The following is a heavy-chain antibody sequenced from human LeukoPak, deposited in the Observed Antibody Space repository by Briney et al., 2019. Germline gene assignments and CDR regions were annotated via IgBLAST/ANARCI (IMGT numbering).Heavy chain of an antibody. J-gene: IGHJ4*02. Sequence: SETLSLTCTVSGVSISSHYWSWIRQSPGKGLEWIGYIFNRGGTNYSPSLKSRVTMSVDASKNQFSLKLSSVTAADTAVYYCARDTAIFEYWGQGTLVSVSS. V-gene: IGHV4-59*11. CDR1: GVSISSHY. CDR3: ARDTAIFEY. CDR2: IFNRGGT. D-gene: IGHD5-18*01.